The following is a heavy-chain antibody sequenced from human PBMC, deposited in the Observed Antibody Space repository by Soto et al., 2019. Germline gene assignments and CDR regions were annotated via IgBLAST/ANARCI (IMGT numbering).Heavy chain of an antibody. CDR1: GGTFSTYT. Sequence: QVHLVQSGAEVKKPGSSVKVSCKAAGGTFSTYTLIWVRQAPGQGLEWMGRIIPMLTVTNSAQKFQGRVTLTADKSTHTALMELTSLRSDDTAVYYCSIGSWSSETFDVWGQGTMVTVSS. D-gene: IGHD6-19*01. CDR3: SIGSWSSETFDV. J-gene: IGHJ3*01. V-gene: IGHV1-69*02. CDR2: IIPMLTVT.